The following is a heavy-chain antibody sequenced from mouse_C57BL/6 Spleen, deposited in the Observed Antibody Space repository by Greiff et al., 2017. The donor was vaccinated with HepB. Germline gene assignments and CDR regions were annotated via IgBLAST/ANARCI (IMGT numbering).Heavy chain of an antibody. CDR3: ASYYYGSSYRYFDY. D-gene: IGHD1-1*01. J-gene: IGHJ2*01. V-gene: IGHV3-6*01. CDR1: GYSITSGYY. Sequence: VQLKESGPGLVKPSQSLSLTCSVTGYSITSGYYWNWIRQFPGNKLEWMGYISYDGSNNYNPSLKNRISITRDTSKNQFFLKLNSVTTEDTATYYCASYYYGSSYRYFDYWGQGTTLTVSS. CDR2: ISYDGSN.